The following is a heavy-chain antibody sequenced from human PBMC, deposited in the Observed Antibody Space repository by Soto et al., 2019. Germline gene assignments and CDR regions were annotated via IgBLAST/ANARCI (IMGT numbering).Heavy chain of an antibody. CDR1: GGSISSSGYY. CDR3: ARHAPRPYSNGWSNWFDP. J-gene: IGHJ5*02. V-gene: IGHV4-39*01. Sequence: QLQLQESGPGLVKPSETLSLTCTVSGGSISSSGYYWGWIRQPPGKGLEWIGSMFYSGSTYYNPSLKGYVNISVAASKNQSSRKLSSVTAADTAVYYCARHAPRPYSNGWSNWFDPWGQGTLVPVSS. CDR2: MFYSGST. D-gene: IGHD6-19*01.